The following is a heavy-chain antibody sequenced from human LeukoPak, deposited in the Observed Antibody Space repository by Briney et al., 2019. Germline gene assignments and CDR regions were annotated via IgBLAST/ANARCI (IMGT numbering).Heavy chain of an antibody. CDR3: AKNLWGGSGSSHYYYYYGMDV. D-gene: IGHD3-10*01. V-gene: IGHV3-23*01. J-gene: IGHJ6*02. CDR2: ISGSGGST. CDR1: GFTFSSYA. Sequence: GGSLRLSCAASGFTFSSYAMSWVRQAPGKGLEWVSAISGSGGSTYYADSVRGRFTISRDNSKNTLYLQMNSLRAEDTAVYYCAKNLWGGSGSSHYYYYYGMDVWGQGTTVTVSS.